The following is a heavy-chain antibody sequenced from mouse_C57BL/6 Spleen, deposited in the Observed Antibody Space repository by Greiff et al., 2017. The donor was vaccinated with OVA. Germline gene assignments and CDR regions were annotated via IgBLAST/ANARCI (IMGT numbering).Heavy chain of an antibody. CDR1: GYTFTSYW. J-gene: IGHJ4*01. CDR3: ARRCMITTDYYAMDD. D-gene: IGHD2-4*01. Sequence: QVQLQQPGAELVRPGSSVKLSCKASGYTFTSYWMDWVKQRPGQGLEWIGNIYPSDSETHYNQKFKDKATLTVDESSSTAYMQLSSLTSEDYAVYYCARRCMITTDYYAMDDWGQGTSVTVSS. CDR2: IYPSDSET. V-gene: IGHV1-61*01.